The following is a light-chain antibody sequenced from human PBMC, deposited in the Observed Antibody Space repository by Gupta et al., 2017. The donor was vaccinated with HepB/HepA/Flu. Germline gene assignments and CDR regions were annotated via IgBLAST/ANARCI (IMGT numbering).Light chain of an antibody. CDR1: QSLSGN. Sequence: LVMTDSPGCLHVSPRERATLSCRARQSLSGNFAWYQQKPPHAPRLLIYGASTSATSIVARFCGGGSGAEFSLPISSLQSHDFAVYYCQQYYDWPPLTFGEGTKVEIK. CDR2: GAS. J-gene: IGKJ4*01. V-gene: IGKV3-15*01. CDR3: QQYYDWPPLT.